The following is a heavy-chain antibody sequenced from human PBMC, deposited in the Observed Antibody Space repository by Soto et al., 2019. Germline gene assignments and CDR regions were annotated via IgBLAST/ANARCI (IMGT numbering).Heavy chain of an antibody. CDR3: ARSRGGIAASIMVGAFDF. D-gene: IGHD6-13*01. CDR2: IYYTGST. CDR1: SDSITISY. J-gene: IGHJ3*01. Sequence: SETLSLTCTMSSDSITISYWHWIRQTPGKVLEWIAYIYYTGSTNYNPSLKRRVTISVDTSKNQFSLKLTSVTTADTAVYFCARSRGGIAASIMVGAFDFWGQGTMVT. V-gene: IGHV4-59*01.